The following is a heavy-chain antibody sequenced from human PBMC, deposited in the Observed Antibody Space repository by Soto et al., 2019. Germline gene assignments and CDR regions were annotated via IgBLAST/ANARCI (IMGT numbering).Heavy chain of an antibody. CDR2: IYYRGNA. D-gene: IGHD3-9*01. CDR1: DDSINSDKYY. CDR3: ARLEGLATISYYFDF. J-gene: IGHJ4*02. V-gene: IGHV4-39*01. Sequence: PSETLSLTCSVSDDSINSDKYYWGWIRQPPRKGLEWIGSIYYRGNAYYNPSLQTRVTISLDKSKSQFSLKLNSVTAADSAVYFCARLEGLATISYYFDFWGPGALVTVSS.